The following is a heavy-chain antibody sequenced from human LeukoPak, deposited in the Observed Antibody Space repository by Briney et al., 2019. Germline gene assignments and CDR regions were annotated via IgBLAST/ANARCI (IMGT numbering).Heavy chain of an antibody. CDR2: INSDVSST. D-gene: IGHD3-9*01. CDR1: GFTFSSYW. Sequence: GGSLRLSCAASGFTFSSYWMHWVRQAPGKGLVWVSRINSDVSSTSYADSVKGRFTISRDNAKNTLYLQMNSLRAEDTAVYYCARALSPLGLRYFDWLSHFDYWGQGTLVTVSS. CDR3: ARALSPLGLRYFDWLSHFDY. V-gene: IGHV3-74*01. J-gene: IGHJ4*02.